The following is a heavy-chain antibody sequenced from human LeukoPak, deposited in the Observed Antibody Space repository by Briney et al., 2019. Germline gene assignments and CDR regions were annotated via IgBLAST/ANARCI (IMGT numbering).Heavy chain of an antibody. V-gene: IGHV4-34*01. J-gene: IGHJ6*02. CDR3: ARVGGTITMVRGVIYGMDV. CDR2: INHSGST. D-gene: IGHD3-10*01. Sequence: SETLSLTCAVYGGSFSGYYWSWIRQPPGKGLEWIGEINHSGSTNYNPSLKSRVTISVDTSKNQFSPKLSSVTAADTAVYYCARVGGTITMVRGVIYGMDVWGQGTTVTVSS. CDR1: GGSFSGYY.